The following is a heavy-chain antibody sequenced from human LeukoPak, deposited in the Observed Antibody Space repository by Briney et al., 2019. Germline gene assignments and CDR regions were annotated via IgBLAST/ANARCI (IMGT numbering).Heavy chain of an antibody. J-gene: IGHJ4*02. Sequence: GGSLRLSCAASGFTFSSYSMNWVRQAPGKGLEWVSSISSSSSYIYYTDSVKGRFTISRDNSKNTLYLQLNSLRAEDTAVYYCAKTGGPWDWGQGTLVTVSS. CDR3: AKTGGPWD. CDR2: ISSSSSYI. CDR1: GFTFSSYS. D-gene: IGHD7-27*01. V-gene: IGHV3-21*04.